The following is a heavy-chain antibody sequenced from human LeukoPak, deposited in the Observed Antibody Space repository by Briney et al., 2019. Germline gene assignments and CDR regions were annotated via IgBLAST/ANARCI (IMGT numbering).Heavy chain of an antibody. CDR2: IYYSGST. V-gene: IGHV4-30-4*01. D-gene: IGHD6-25*01. Sequence: SQTLSLTCTVSGGSISSGDYYWSRIRQPPGKGLEWIGYIYYSGSTYYNPSLKSRVTISVDTSKNQFSLKLSSVTAADTAVYYCARDRLEGYYYGMDVWGKGTTVTVSS. CDR3: ARDRLEGYYYGMDV. J-gene: IGHJ6*04. CDR1: GGSISSGDYY.